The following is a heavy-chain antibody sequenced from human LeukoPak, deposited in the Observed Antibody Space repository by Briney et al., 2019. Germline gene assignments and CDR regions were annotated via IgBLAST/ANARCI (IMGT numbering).Heavy chain of an antibody. CDR1: GFTVSSNY. Sequence: GGSLRLSCAASGFTVSSNYMSWVRQAPGKGLEWVSVIYSGGSTYYADSEKGRFTISRDNSKNTLYLQMNSLRAEDTAVYYCAMGDVDTATYMDVWGKGTTVTVSS. CDR3: AMGDVDTATYMDV. V-gene: IGHV3-66*02. CDR2: IYSGGST. J-gene: IGHJ6*03. D-gene: IGHD5-18*01.